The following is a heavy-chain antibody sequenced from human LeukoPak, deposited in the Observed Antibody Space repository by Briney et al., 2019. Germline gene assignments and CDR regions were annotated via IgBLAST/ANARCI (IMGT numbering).Heavy chain of an antibody. CDR1: GFTFSNAW. CDR3: ARDQGSGWYGDAFDI. D-gene: IGHD6-19*01. Sequence: GGSLRLSCAASGFTFSNAWMSWVRQAPGKGLEWVANIKQDGSEKYYVDSVKGRFTISRDNAKNSLYLQMNSLRAEDTAVYYCARDQGSGWYGDAFDIWGQGTMVTVSS. V-gene: IGHV3-7*01. J-gene: IGHJ3*02. CDR2: IKQDGSEK.